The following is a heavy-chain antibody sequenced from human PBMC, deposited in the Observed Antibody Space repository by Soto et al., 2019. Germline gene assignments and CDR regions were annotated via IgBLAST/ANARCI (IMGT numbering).Heavy chain of an antibody. V-gene: IGHV1-18*01. J-gene: IGHJ4*02. CDR3: ARGPTDYYDNSANYFSDY. D-gene: IGHD3-22*01. Sequence: QVQLVQSGAEVKKPGASVKVSCKASGYTFITYGVSWVRQAPGQGLDWPGWISTYNGNTRYAERLQGRVTMTTDTTTNTAYMELRNLRSDDTAVYYCARGPTDYYDNSANYFSDYWDQGTLVTVSS. CDR1: GYTFITYG. CDR2: ISTYNGNT.